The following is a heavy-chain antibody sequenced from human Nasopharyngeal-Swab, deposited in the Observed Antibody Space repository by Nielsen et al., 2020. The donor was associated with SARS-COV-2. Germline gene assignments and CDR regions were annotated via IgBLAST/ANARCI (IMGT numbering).Heavy chain of an antibody. CDR3: AKDGTPDYDFWSTYYRDSYNYYMDV. D-gene: IGHD3-3*01. Sequence: VRQAPGKGLEWVSGISGSGGSTYYADSVKGRFTISRDNSKNTLYLQMNSLRAEDTALYYCAKDGTPDYDFWSTYYRDSYNYYMDVWGKGTTVTVSS. J-gene: IGHJ6*03. CDR2: ISGSGGST. V-gene: IGHV3-23*01.